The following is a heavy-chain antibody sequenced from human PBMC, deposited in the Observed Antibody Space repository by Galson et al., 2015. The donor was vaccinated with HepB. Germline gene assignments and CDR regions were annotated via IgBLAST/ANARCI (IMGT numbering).Heavy chain of an antibody. V-gene: IGHV1-8*01. CDR2: MNPNSGNT. J-gene: IGHJ5*02. CDR3: ATIHDFWSGRIDGFDP. Sequence: SVKVSCKASGYTFTGYDINWVRQATGQGLEWMGWMNPNSGNTGYAQKFQGRVTMTRNTSISTAYMELSSLRSEDTAVYYCATIHDFWSGRIDGFDPWGQGTLVTVSS. D-gene: IGHD3-3*01. CDR1: GYTFTGYD.